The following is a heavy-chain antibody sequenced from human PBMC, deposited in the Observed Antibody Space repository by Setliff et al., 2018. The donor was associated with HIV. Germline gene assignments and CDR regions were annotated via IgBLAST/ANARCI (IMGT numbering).Heavy chain of an antibody. D-gene: IGHD2-15*01. Sequence: ETLSLTCTVSGGSISSSSYYWGWIRLPPGKGLEWVSAISGSGGSTYYADSVKGRFTISRDNSKNTLYLQMNSLRAEDTAVYYCAKGIVVVVAATLGEYAFDIWGQGTMVTVSS. CDR3: AKGIVVVVAATLGEYAFDI. CDR1: GGSISSSSYY. CDR2: ISGSGGST. V-gene: IGHV3-23*01. J-gene: IGHJ3*02.